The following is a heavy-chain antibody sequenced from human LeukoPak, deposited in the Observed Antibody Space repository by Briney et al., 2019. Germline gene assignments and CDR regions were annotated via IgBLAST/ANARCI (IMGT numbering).Heavy chain of an antibody. J-gene: IGHJ4*02. Sequence: GGSLRLSCAASGFTFSSYAMSWVRQAPGKGLEWVSGISGSGDNTYYADSVKGRFTISRDSSKNTLYVQVNSLGTEDTAAYYCAKGSYYDSSGSFYFDYWGQGTLVTVSS. CDR2: ISGSGDNT. CDR1: GFTFSSYA. CDR3: AKGSYYDSSGSFYFDY. V-gene: IGHV3-23*01. D-gene: IGHD3-22*01.